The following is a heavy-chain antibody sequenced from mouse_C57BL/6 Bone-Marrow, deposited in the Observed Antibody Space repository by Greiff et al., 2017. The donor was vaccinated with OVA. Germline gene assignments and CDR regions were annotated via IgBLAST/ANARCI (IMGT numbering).Heavy chain of an antibody. CDR2: ISAGGSYT. D-gene: IGHD1-1*02. Sequence: EVKLVESGGGLVKPGGSLKLSCAASGFTFSSYAMSWVRQTPEKRLEWVATISAGGSYTYYPDNVKGRFTISRDNAKNNLYLQMSHLKSEDTAMYYCARDLGGYYAMDYWGQGTSVTVSS. V-gene: IGHV5-4*01. CDR3: ARDLGGYYAMDY. J-gene: IGHJ4*01. CDR1: GFTFSSYA.